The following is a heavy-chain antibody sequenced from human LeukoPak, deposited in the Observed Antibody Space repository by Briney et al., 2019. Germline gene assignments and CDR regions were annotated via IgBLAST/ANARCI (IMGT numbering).Heavy chain of an antibody. D-gene: IGHD3-22*01. CDR3: AREGLYYDSSGLLL. CDR2: IYYSGST. CDR1: GGSISSSSYY. Sequence: PSETLSLTCTVSGGSISSSSYYWGWIRQPPGKGLEWIGGIYYSGSTYYNPSLKSRVTISVDTSKKQFALKLSSGTAADTAVYYCAREGLYYDSSGLLLWGQGTLVTVSS. V-gene: IGHV4-39*02. J-gene: IGHJ4*02.